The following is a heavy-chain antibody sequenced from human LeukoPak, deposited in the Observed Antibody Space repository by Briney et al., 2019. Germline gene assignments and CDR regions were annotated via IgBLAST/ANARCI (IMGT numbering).Heavy chain of an antibody. J-gene: IGHJ4*02. CDR3: ARAWVGATNFDY. CDR2: INPNSGGT. V-gene: IGHV1-2*02. D-gene: IGHD1-26*01. Sequence: ASVKVSCKASGYTFTGYYMHWVRQAPGQGLEWMGWINPNSGGTNYAQKFQGRVTMTRDTSISTAYMELSRLRSDDAAVYYCARAWVGATNFDYWGQGTLVTVSS. CDR1: GYTFTGYY.